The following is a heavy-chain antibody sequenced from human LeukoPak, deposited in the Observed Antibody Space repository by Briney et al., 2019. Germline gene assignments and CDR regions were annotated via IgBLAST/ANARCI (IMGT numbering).Heavy chain of an antibody. D-gene: IGHD2-2*02. V-gene: IGHV1-18*01. J-gene: IGHJ4*02. CDR1: GYTFTSYG. CDR2: ISAYNGNT. Sequence: ASVKVSCKASGYTFTSYGISWVRQAPGQGLEWMGWISAYNGNTNYAQKLQGRVTMTTDTSTSTAYMELRSLRSDDTAVYYCARDMRVPCSSTSCYRWGDYWGQGTLVTVSS. CDR3: ARDMRVPCSSTSCYRWGDY.